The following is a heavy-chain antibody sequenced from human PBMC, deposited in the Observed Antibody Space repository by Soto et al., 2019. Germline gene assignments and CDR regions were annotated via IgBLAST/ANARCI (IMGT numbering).Heavy chain of an antibody. Sequence: VASVKVSCKASGGTFSSYAISWVRQAPGQGLEWMGGIIPIFGTANYAQKFQGRVTITADESTSTAYMELSSLRSEDTAVYYCARSHPLVSYYYGMDVWGQGTTVTVSS. CDR2: IIPIFGTA. D-gene: IGHD1-20*01. CDR1: GGTFSSYA. CDR3: ARSHPLVSYYYGMDV. J-gene: IGHJ6*02. V-gene: IGHV1-69*13.